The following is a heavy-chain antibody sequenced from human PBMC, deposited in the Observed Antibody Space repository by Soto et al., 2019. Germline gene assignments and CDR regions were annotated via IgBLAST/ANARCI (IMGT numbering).Heavy chain of an antibody. CDR2: INPSGGST. J-gene: IGHJ4*02. D-gene: IGHD3-9*01. CDR1: GYTFTSYY. Sequence: QVQLVQSGAEVKKPGASVKVSCKASGYTFTSYYMHWVRQAPGQGLEWMGIINPSGGSTSYAQKLQGRVTITRDTSTSTVYMELSSLRSEDTAVYYCASGNILTGYTHAYFDYWGQGTLVTVSS. CDR3: ASGNILTGYTHAYFDY. V-gene: IGHV1-46*01.